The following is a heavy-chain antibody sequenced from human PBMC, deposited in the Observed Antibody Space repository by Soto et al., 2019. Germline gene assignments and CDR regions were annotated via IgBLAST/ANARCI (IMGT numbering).Heavy chain of an antibody. Sequence: QVQLVQSGAEVKKPGSSVKVSCKASGGTFSSYIINWVRQAPGQGLEWMGGITPIYPTTNYAQKFQGRVTITADESMSTVYMELSSLRSEDTAVYYCARGAVTTRRYDSYYFVMDVWGQGTTVTVSS. CDR1: GGTFSSYI. CDR2: ITPIYPTT. D-gene: IGHD4-4*01. CDR3: ARGAVTTRRYDSYYFVMDV. J-gene: IGHJ6*02. V-gene: IGHV1-69*01.